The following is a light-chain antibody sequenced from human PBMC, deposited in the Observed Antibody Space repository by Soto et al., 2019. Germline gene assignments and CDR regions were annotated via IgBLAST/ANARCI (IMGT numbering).Light chain of an antibody. CDR1: SSNIGDNY. CDR2: DNS. V-gene: IGLV1-51*01. Sequence: QSVLTQPPSVSAASGQKVTISCSGSSSNIGDNYISWYQQLPGTAPKVLIYDNSKRPSGIPDRFSASKSGTSATLVITGLPAGDEADYYCETWDSSLSVVLFGGGTKLTVL. J-gene: IGLJ2*01. CDR3: ETWDSSLSVVL.